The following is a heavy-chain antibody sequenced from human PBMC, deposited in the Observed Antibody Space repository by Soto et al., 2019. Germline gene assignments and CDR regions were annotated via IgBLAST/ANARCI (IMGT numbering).Heavy chain of an antibody. D-gene: IGHD4-17*01. CDR1: GVSISSGGYY. V-gene: IGHV4-31*03. CDR3: AKAYGDNRYNWFDP. CDR2: IYYSGST. Sequence: SETLSLTCTVSGVSISSGGYYWSWIRQHPGKGLEWIGYIYYSGSTYYNPSLKSRVTISVDTSKNQFSLKLSSVTAADTAVYYCAKAYGDNRYNWFDPWGQGTLVTVSS. J-gene: IGHJ5*02.